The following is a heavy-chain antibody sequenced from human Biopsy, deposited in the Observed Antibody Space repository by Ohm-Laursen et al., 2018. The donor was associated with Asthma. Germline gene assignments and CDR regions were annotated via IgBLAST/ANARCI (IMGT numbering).Heavy chain of an antibody. CDR1: GFSLTDLS. J-gene: IGHJ4*02. CDR3: ASDLPKDYVRYNFQF. D-gene: IGHD4-17*01. V-gene: IGHV1-24*01. CDR2: HDIEEGGT. Sequence: ASVKVSCKISGFSLTDLSMHWVREAPGQGLERVWGHDIEEGGTVKAWRFQGRVTITEETSRDTAYMELSSLSSDDTAVYYCASDLPKDYVRYNFQFWGQRTLVTVSS.